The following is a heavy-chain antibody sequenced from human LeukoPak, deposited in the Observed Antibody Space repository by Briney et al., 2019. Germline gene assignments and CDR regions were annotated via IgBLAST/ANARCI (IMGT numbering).Heavy chain of an antibody. D-gene: IGHD3-3*01. CDR3: ARQYDFWSGYYNCYYYGMDV. CDR1: GGSISSSSYY. CDR2: IYYSGST. Sequence: PSETLSLTCTVSGGSISSSSYYWGWIRQPPGKGLEWIGSIYYSGSTYYNPSLKSRVTISVDTSKNQFSLKLSSVTAADTAVYYCARQYDFWSGYYNCYYYGMDVWGQGTTVTVSS. V-gene: IGHV4-39*01. J-gene: IGHJ6*02.